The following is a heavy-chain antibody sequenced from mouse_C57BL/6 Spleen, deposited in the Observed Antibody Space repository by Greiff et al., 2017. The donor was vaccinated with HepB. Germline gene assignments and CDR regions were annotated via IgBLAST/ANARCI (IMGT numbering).Heavy chain of an antibody. D-gene: IGHD1-1*01. V-gene: IGHV1-9*01. J-gene: IGHJ4*01. CDR3: ARKGPITTVVASEAMDY. CDR2: ILPGSGST. Sequence: QVQLQQSGAELMKPGASVKLSCKATGYTFTGYWIEWVKQRPGHGLEWIGEILPGSGSTNYNEKFKGKATFTADTSSNTAYMQLSSLTTEDSAIYDCARKGPITTVVASEAMDYWGQGTSVTVSS. CDR1: GYTFTGYW.